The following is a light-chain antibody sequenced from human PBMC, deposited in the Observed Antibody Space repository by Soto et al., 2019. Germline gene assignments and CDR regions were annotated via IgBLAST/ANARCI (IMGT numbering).Light chain of an antibody. J-gene: IGKJ4*01. CDR2: DAS. V-gene: IGKV3-11*01. CDR3: QQRYRWPLT. CDR1: QSINIY. Sequence: EIVLTQSPATLSLSPGERATLSCRVSQSINIYLAWYQQKLGQAPRLIIYDASIRAAGIPARFSSIGFGADFTLTISSLEPEDVGVYYCQQRYRWPLTFGGGTKVEIK.